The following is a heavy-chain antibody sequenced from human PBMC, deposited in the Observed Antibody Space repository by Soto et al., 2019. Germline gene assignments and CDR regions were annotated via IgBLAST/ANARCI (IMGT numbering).Heavy chain of an antibody. CDR3: ARATYGDQSDY. D-gene: IGHD4-17*01. Sequence: QVQLVESGGGVVQPGRSLRLSCVASGFTFSSYGMHWVRQAPGKGLEWVAVIWYDGSDKYYADSVKGRFTIARDNSKNTLYLQMNSLRVEDTAVYYCARATYGDQSDYWGQGTLVTVSS. V-gene: IGHV3-33*01. CDR1: GFTFSSYG. CDR2: IWYDGSDK. J-gene: IGHJ4*02.